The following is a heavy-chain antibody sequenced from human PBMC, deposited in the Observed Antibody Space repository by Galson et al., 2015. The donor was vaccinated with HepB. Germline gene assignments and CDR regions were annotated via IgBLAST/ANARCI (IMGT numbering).Heavy chain of an antibody. J-gene: IGHJ4*02. CDR3: ARVQILTGPRGGLLGY. CDR1: GYTFTSYA. Sequence: SVKVSCKASGYTFTSYAMNWVRQAPGQGLEWIGWINTNTGNPTYAQGFTGRFVFSLDTSVSTAYLQISSLKAEDTAVYYCARVQILTGPRGGLLGYWGQGTLVTVSS. CDR2: INTNTGNP. D-gene: IGHD3-9*01. V-gene: IGHV7-4-1*02.